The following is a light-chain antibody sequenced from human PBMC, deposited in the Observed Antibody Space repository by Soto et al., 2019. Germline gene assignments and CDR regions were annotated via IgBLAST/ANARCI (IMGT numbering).Light chain of an antibody. CDR2: GAS. J-gene: IGKJ1*01. Sequence: AIQMTQSPSSLSASVGDRVTITCRASQGIRSDLDWYQQKPGKAPKLLIYGASNLQSGVPSRFSGSGSGAVFTLTLSSLQPEDFANDYCLQDFNYPWSFGQGTKVEIK. V-gene: IGKV1-6*01. CDR3: LQDFNYPWS. CDR1: QGIRSD.